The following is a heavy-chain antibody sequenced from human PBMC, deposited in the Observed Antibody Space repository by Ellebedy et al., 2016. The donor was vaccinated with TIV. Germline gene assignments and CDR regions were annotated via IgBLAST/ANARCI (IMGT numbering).Heavy chain of an antibody. D-gene: IGHD3-10*01. V-gene: IGHV3-48*03. CDR1: GFTFSSYE. Sequence: GESLKISCVASGFTFSSYEMSWVRQAPGKGLEWLSYISSRDSSIYYTDSVKGRFTMSRDNAKNSVYLQMNSLRAEDTAVYYCARDRTGVLDIWGQGTMVTVSS. CDR3: ARDRTGVLDI. J-gene: IGHJ3*02. CDR2: ISSRDSSI.